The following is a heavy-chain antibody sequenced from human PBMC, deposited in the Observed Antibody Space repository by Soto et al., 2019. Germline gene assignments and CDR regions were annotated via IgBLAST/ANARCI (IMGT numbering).Heavy chain of an antibody. D-gene: IGHD1-26*01. Sequence: PSETLSLTCTVSGGSMSTYYWSWIRQSPGKGLEWIGYFYDSGSTNYNPSLKGRVTISVDTSKNQFSLKLSSLTAADTAIYYCARHGTHSGSYYNRFDPWGQGTLVTVSS. CDR2: FYDSGST. V-gene: IGHV4-59*08. CDR3: ARHGTHSGSYYNRFDP. CDR1: GGSMSTYY. J-gene: IGHJ5*02.